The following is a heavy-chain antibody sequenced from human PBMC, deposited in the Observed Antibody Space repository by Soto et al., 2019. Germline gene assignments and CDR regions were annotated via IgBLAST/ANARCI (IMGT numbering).Heavy chain of an antibody. J-gene: IGHJ5*02. CDR1: GVSLTGYH. CDR2: VYYSGSV. Sequence: PSETLSLTCNVSGVSLTGYHWNWIRQPPGKTLEWIGFVYYSGSVSYNPSLKGRASISVDRFKNQFSLRLTSVTAADTAVYYCARRLNLGSFDHWGQGTLVTVSS. V-gene: IGHV4-59*01. CDR3: ARRLNLGSFDH. D-gene: IGHD3-10*01.